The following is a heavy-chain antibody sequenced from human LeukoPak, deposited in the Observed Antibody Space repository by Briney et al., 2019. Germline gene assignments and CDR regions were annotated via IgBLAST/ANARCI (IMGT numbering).Heavy chain of an antibody. D-gene: IGHD1-26*01. Sequence: GGSLRLSCAASGFTFSDYYMSWIRQAPGKGREWVSYISSSGSTIYYADSVKGRFTISRDNAKNSLYLQMNSLRAEDTAVYYCARGVAGATTSSMVFDYWGQGTLVTVSS. J-gene: IGHJ4*02. V-gene: IGHV3-11*01. CDR3: ARGVAGATTSSMVFDY. CDR2: ISSSGSTI. CDR1: GFTFSDYY.